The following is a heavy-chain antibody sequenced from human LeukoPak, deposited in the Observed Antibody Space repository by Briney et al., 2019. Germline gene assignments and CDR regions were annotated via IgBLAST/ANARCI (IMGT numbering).Heavy chain of an antibody. D-gene: IGHD3-10*01. Sequence: GGSLRLSCAASGFTFSSYAMSWVRQAPGKGLEWVSAISGSGGSTYYADSVKGRFTISRDNSKNTLYLQMNSLRAEDTAVYYCARHYYGSGSYLDYWGQGTLVTVSS. CDR1: GFTFSSYA. CDR3: ARHYYGSGSYLDY. V-gene: IGHV3-23*01. J-gene: IGHJ4*02. CDR2: ISGSGGST.